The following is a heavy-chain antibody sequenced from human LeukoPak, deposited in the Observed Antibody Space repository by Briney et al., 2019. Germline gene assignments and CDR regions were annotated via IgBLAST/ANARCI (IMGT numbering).Heavy chain of an antibody. J-gene: IGHJ3*02. V-gene: IGHV3-53*01. CDR1: GFTVSSNY. CDR3: ARGGSYLSAFDI. D-gene: IGHD1-26*01. CDR2: IYSGGST. Sequence: GGSLRLSCAASGFTVSSNYMSWVRQAPGKGLEWVSIIYSGGSTFYADSVKGRFTISRDNSKNTLYLQMTSLRAEDTAVYYCARGGSYLSAFDIWGQGTMVTVSS.